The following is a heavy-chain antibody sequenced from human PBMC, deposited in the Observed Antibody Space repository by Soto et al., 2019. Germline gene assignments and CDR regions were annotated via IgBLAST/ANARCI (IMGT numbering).Heavy chain of an antibody. Sequence: PSETLSLTCTVSGGSISSGGYYWSWIRQHPGKGLEWIGYIYYSGSTYYNPSLKSRVTISLDTSKNQFSLKLSSVTAADTAVYYCARAITIFGVAPYFDYWGQGTLVTVSS. V-gene: IGHV4-31*03. J-gene: IGHJ4*02. CDR3: ARAITIFGVAPYFDY. CDR1: GGSISSGGYY. CDR2: IYYSGST. D-gene: IGHD3-3*01.